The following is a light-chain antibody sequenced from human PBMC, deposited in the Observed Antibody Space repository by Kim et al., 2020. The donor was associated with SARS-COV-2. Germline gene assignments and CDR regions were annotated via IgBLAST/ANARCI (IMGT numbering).Light chain of an antibody. CDR3: QQRSNWPPIT. V-gene: IGKV3-11*01. CDR2: DAS. J-gene: IGKJ5*01. CDR1: QSVSSY. Sequence: SPGEIATLSCRASQSVSSYLAWYQQKPGQAPRLLIYDASNSATGIPARFSGSGSGTAFSLTISSLEPEDFAVYYCQQRSNWPPITFGQGTRLEIK.